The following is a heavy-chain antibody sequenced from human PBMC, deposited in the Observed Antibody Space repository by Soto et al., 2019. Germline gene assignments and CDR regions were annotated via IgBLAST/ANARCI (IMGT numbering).Heavy chain of an antibody. Sequence: PSETLPLTLSVCAGYLSLHPCHWTTQPPGEGVEWIGYIYYSGSTNYNPALKSRVTISVDTSKYQFSLKLSSVTAADTAVYYCARDNGYSYGYTLDHWGQGTLVTVS. CDR3: ARDNGYSYGYTLDH. V-gene: IGHV4-59*11. CDR2: IYYSGST. CDR1: AGYLSLHP. D-gene: IGHD5-18*01. J-gene: IGHJ4*02.